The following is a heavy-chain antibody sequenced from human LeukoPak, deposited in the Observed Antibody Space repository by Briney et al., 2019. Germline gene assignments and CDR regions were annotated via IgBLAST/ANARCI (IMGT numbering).Heavy chain of an antibody. J-gene: IGHJ4*02. CDR3: ATRDILGFDY. V-gene: IGHV3-30*04. CDR1: GFSLSVYG. Sequence: GGSLRLSCVASGFSLSVYGMHWVRQAPGKGLEWVAVISFDGSNIDYADSVKGRFTISRDNSKNMLYLQMNSLSAEDTAVYYGATRDILGFDYWGQGTLVTVSP. CDR2: ISFDGSNI. D-gene: IGHD3-9*01.